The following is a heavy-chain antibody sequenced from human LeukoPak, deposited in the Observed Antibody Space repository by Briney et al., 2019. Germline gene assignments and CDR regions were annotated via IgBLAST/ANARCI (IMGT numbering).Heavy chain of an antibody. V-gene: IGHV4-59*01. CDR2: IYYSAST. Sequence: SETLSLTCTVSGGSISSYYWSWIRQPPGKGLEWIGYIYYSASTNYNPSLKSRVTISVDTSKNQFSLELSSVTAADTAVYYCARARGSIGWFDYWGQGTLVTVSS. D-gene: IGHD6-19*01. CDR1: GGSISSYY. CDR3: ARARGSIGWFDY. J-gene: IGHJ4*02.